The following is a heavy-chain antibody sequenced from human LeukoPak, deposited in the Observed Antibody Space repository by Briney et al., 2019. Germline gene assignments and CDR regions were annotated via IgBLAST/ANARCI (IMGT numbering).Heavy chain of an antibody. CDR1: GGSFSGYY. D-gene: IGHD6-6*01. V-gene: IGHV4-34*01. Sequence: SETLSLTCAVYGGSFSGYYWSWIRQPPGKGLEWIGEINHSGSTNYNPSLKSRVTISVDTSKNQFSLKLSSVTAADTAVYYCARGGSSSSGEYNWFDPWGQGTLVTVSS. J-gene: IGHJ5*02. CDR3: ARGGSSSSGEYNWFDP. CDR2: INHSGST.